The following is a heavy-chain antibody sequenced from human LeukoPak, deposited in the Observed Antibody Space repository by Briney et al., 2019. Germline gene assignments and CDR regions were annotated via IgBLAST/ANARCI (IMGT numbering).Heavy chain of an antibody. CDR2: ISAYSGNT. V-gene: IGHV1-18*01. J-gene: IGHJ4*02. D-gene: IGHD6-19*01. Sequence: ASVKVSCKASGYPFSNYAINWERQAPGQGLEWMGWISAYSGNTNYAQKLQGRVTMTTDTSTSTAYMELRSLRSDDTAVYYCARGQAVAGTPYYFDYWGQGTLVTVSS. CDR3: ARGQAVAGTPYYFDY. CDR1: GYPFSNYA.